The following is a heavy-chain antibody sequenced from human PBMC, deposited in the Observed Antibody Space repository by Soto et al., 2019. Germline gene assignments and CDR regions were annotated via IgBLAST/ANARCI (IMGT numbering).Heavy chain of an antibody. CDR3: AKGDGISSGLIDY. V-gene: IGHV3-9*01. J-gene: IGHJ4*02. CDR1: GVTFHDSA. D-gene: IGHD6-6*01. Sequence: EVQLVESGGGLVQPGRSLRLSCAASGVTFHDSAMHWVRHVPGKGLEWVSGIDWNSGRIDYADSVKGRLTISRDNAKASLYLHMNSLRPEDTALYYCAKGDGISSGLIDYWGQGPLVTVSS. CDR2: IDWNSGRI.